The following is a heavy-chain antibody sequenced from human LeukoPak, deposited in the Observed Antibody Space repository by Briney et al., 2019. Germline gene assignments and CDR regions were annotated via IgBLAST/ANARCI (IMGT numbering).Heavy chain of an antibody. V-gene: IGHV4-38-2*02. CDR3: ARDRSAWGYGTFDI. CDR2: IYHSGST. D-gene: IGHD7-27*01. CDR1: GYSISSGYY. J-gene: IGHJ3*02. Sequence: SETLSLTCTVSGYSISSGYYWGWIRQPPGKGLEWIGSIYHSGSTYYNPSLKSRVTISVDTSKNQFSLKLSSVTAADTAVYYCARDRSAWGYGTFDIWGQGTMVTVSS.